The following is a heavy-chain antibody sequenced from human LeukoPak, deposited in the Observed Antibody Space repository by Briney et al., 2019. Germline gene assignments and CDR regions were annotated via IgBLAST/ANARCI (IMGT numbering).Heavy chain of an antibody. CDR2: IYYSGST. D-gene: IGHD6-19*01. V-gene: IGHV4-59*08. CDR1: GGSISSYY. CDR3: ARQTFSSGSLHF. J-gene: IGHJ4*02. Sequence: PSETLSLTCTVSGGSISSYYWSWIRQPPGKGLEWIGYIYYSGSTNYNPSLKSRVTISVDTPKNQFSLKLSSVTAADTAVYYCARQTFSSGSLHFWGQGTLVTVSS.